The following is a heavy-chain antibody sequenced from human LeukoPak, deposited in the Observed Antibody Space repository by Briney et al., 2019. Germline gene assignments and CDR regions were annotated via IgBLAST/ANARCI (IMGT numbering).Heavy chain of an antibody. CDR3: AVDYGGNSGGGFYFDY. CDR1: GYTFTSYG. V-gene: IGHV1-69*13. Sequence: SVKVSCKASGYTFTSYGISWVRQAPGQRLEWMGGIIPIFGTANYAQKFQGRVTITADESTSTAYMELSSLRSEDTAVYYCAVDYGGNSGGGFYFDYWGQGTLVTVSS. D-gene: IGHD4-23*01. J-gene: IGHJ4*02. CDR2: IIPIFGTA.